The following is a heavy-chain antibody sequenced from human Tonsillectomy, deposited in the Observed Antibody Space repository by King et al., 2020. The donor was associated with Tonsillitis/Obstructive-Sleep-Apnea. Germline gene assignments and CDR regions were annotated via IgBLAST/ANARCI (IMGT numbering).Heavy chain of an antibody. CDR2: INLSGSP. CDR1: GGSFSGYN. D-gene: IGHD7-27*01. V-gene: IGHV4-34*01. J-gene: IGHJ4*02. Sequence: VQLQQWGAGLLKPSETLSLTCAVYGGSFSGYNWTWIRQPPGEGLEWIGEINLSGSPPYDPSLKSRVTISLDTSKNQFSRKLRPVTAADTAVYYCAGQNLWGYYFDYWGQGTPVTVSS. CDR3: AGQNLWGYYFDY.